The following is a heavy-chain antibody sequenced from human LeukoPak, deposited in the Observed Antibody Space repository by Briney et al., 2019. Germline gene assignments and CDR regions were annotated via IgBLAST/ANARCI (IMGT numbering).Heavy chain of an antibody. CDR1: GYTFTSYD. CDR3: ASSMRIAAAVYFDY. Sequence: ASVKVSCKASGYTFTSYDIYWVRQATGQGLEWMGWMIPNSGNTGYAQKFQGRVTMTRDMSTSTVYMELSSLRSEDTAVYYCASSMRIAAAVYFDYWGQGTLVTVSS. V-gene: IGHV1-8*02. CDR2: MIPNSGNT. D-gene: IGHD6-13*01. J-gene: IGHJ4*02.